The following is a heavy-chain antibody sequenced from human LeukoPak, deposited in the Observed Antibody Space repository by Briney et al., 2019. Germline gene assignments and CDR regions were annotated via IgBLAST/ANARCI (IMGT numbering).Heavy chain of an antibody. V-gene: IGHV3-15*01. CDR3: TKDLPFTAGGVIVH. D-gene: IGHD3-16*01. Sequence: PGGSLRLSCGVSGLTFSDAWLTWGRQGPGKGLEWVGLIRSKVDGGTADYATTGKGKFTSSRDDSKNMLYLQMNGLKTEDTAIYYCTKDLPFTAGGVIVHWGQGALVTVSS. CDR2: IRSKVDGGTA. CDR1: GLTFSDAW. J-gene: IGHJ5*02.